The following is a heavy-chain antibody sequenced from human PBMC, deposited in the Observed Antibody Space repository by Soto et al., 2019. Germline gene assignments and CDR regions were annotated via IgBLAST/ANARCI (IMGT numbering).Heavy chain of an antibody. CDR2: TYYRSKWYN. Sequence: SQDLSLTCAIFGDSVSSNSAAWNWIRQSPSRGLEWLGRTYYRSKWYNDYAVSVKSRITIKPETSKDQFSLQLNSVTPEDTAVYYCARDQYCSSTSCNYYYGMDVWGQGTTVTVSS. V-gene: IGHV6-1*01. J-gene: IGHJ6*02. D-gene: IGHD2-2*01. CDR1: GDSVSSNSAA. CDR3: ARDQYCSSTSCNYYYGMDV.